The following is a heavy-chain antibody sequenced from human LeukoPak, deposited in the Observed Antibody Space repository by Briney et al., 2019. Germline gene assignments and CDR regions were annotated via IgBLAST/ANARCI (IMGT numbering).Heavy chain of an antibody. D-gene: IGHD3-22*01. CDR1: GLSFSDYY. Sequence: GGSLRLSCAGSGLSFSDYYMSWIRLAPGKGLQWVSYISSSGSAIYYGDSVEGRFTISRDNAKNSLYLQMNSLRAEDTAVYYCARKEYYYDSSGYYYYWGQGTLVTVSS. CDR3: ARKEYYYDSSGYYYY. J-gene: IGHJ4*02. CDR2: ISSSGSAI. V-gene: IGHV3-11*04.